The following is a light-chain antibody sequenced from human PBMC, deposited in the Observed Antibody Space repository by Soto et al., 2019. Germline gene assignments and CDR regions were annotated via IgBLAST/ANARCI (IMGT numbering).Light chain of an antibody. Sequence: SYELTQPPSVSVSPGQTASITCSGDKLGDKYACWYQQKPGQSPVLVIYQDSKRPSGIPERFSGSNSGNTATLTISGTQEMDGADYYCQAWDGSTDVVFGGGTKLTVL. CDR2: QDS. CDR3: QAWDGSTDVV. V-gene: IGLV3-1*01. J-gene: IGLJ2*01. CDR1: KLGDKY.